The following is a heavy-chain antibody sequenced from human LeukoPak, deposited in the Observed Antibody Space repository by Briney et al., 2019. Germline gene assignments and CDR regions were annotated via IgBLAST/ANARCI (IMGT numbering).Heavy chain of an antibody. CDR1: GGSISSYY. V-gene: IGHV4-59*01. Sequence: PSETLSLTCTVSGGSISSYYWSWIRQPPGKGLEWIGYIYYSGSTNYNPSLKSRVTISVDTSKNQFSLKLSSVTAADTAVYYCARVHYGSDAFDIWGQGTLVTVSS. J-gene: IGHJ3*02. CDR3: ARVHYGSDAFDI. CDR2: IYYSGST. D-gene: IGHD4-17*01.